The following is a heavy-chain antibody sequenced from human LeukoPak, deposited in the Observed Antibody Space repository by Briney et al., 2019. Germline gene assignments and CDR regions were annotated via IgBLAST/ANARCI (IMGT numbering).Heavy chain of an antibody. CDR2: FDPEDGET. D-gene: IGHD3-10*01. CDR1: GYTLTELS. V-gene: IGHV1-24*01. CDR3: ATSNDDSGAYYYYGMDV. J-gene: IGHJ6*04. Sequence: EAPVKVSCKVSGYTLTELSMHWVRQAPGKGLEWMGGFDPEDGETIYEQKFQGRVTITEDTSTDTAYMELSSLRSEDTAVYYCATSNDDSGAYYYYGMDVWGKGTTVTVSS.